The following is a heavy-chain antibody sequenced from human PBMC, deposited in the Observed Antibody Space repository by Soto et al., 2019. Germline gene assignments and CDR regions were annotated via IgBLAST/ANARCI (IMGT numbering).Heavy chain of an antibody. Sequence: QVQLQESGPGLVKPSQTLSLTCTVSGGSISSGGYYWSWIRQHPGKGLEWIGYIYYSGSTYYNPSPKSRVTISVDTPTSQFSLKMSSVTAADTAVSYSARATGRGRTSGWGQGTLVTVSS. J-gene: IGHJ4*02. CDR3: ARATGRGRTSG. CDR2: IYYSGST. D-gene: IGHD4-17*01. CDR1: GGSISSGGYY. V-gene: IGHV4-31*03.